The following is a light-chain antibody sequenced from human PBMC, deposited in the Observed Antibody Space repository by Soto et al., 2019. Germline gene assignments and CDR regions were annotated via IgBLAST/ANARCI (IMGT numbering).Light chain of an antibody. Sequence: EIVLTQSPGTLSLSPGERATLSCRASQSVSSSYLAWYQQKPRQAPRLLIYDASSRATGIPDRFSGSGSGTDFTLTISRLEPEDFAVYYCQQYGSSPETFGQGTKVEIK. V-gene: IGKV3-20*01. CDR3: QQYGSSPET. CDR2: DAS. J-gene: IGKJ1*01. CDR1: QSVSSSY.